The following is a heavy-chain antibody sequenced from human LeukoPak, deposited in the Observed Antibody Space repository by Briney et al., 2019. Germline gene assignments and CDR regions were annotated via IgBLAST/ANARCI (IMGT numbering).Heavy chain of an antibody. CDR1: GYTFTSYD. J-gene: IGHJ4*02. Sequence: ASVKVSRKASGYTFTSYDINWVRQATGQGLEWMGWMNPNSGNTGYAQMFQGRVTMTRNTSISTAYMELSSLRSEDTAVYYCARGRRLTGYYDFDYWGQGTLVTVSS. D-gene: IGHD3-9*01. V-gene: IGHV1-8*01. CDR3: ARGRRLTGYYDFDY. CDR2: MNPNSGNT.